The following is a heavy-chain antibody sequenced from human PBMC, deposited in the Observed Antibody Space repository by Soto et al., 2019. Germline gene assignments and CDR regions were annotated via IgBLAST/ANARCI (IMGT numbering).Heavy chain of an antibody. V-gene: IGHV1-69*12. J-gene: IGHJ5*02. Sequence: QVQLVQSGAEVKKPGSSVKVSCKASGGTFSSYAISWVRQAPGQGLEWMGGIIPIYGTANYAQKFQGRVTITADESTSTADMEMSSVRSEDTALYYCAREAVLVPASILPRWCDPWGQGTLVTVSS. D-gene: IGHD2-2*01. CDR2: IIPIYGTA. CDR3: AREAVLVPASILPRWCDP. CDR1: GGTFSSYA.